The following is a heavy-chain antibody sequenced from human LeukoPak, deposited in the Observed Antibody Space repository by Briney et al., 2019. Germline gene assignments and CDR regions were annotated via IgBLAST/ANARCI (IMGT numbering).Heavy chain of an antibody. J-gene: IGHJ3*02. CDR3: ARGGPRWNDAFDI. D-gene: IGHD1-1*01. CDR1: GFTFSSYR. Sequence: GGSLRLSCAASGFTFSSYRLHWVRRAPGKGLVWVSRINSDGSSTSYADFVKGRFTISRDNAKNTLYLQMNSLKDEDTAVYYCARGGPRWNDAFDIWGQGTMVTVSS. V-gene: IGHV3-74*01. CDR2: INSDGSST.